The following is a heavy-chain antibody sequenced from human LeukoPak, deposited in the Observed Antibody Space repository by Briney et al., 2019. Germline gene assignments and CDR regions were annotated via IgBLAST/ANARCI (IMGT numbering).Heavy chain of an antibody. D-gene: IGHD3-10*01. V-gene: IGHV3-74*01. CDR1: GFTLSNYW. J-gene: IGHJ5*02. CDR3: VRGVYASGSSP. Sequence: GGSLRLSCEASGFTLSNYWMYWVRQAPGKGLVWVSRIISGGSSNYADSVKGRFTISRDNAKNTLYLQMNSLRAEDTAVYYCVRGVYASGSSPWGQGTLVTVSS. CDR2: IISGGSSN.